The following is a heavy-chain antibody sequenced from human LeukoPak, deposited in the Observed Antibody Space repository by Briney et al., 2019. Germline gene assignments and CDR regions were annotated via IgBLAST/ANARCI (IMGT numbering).Heavy chain of an antibody. CDR3: ARHEPLYSSGLGVEDY. V-gene: IGHV4-59*08. D-gene: IGHD6-19*01. CDR2: IYYSGST. J-gene: IGHJ4*02. Sequence: SGTLSLTCTVSGGSISSYYWSWIRQPPGKGLEWIGDIYYSGSTNYNPSLRSRVTISVDTSKNQFSLKLSSVTAADTAVYYCARHEPLYSSGLGVEDYWGQGSLVTLPS. CDR1: GGSISSYY.